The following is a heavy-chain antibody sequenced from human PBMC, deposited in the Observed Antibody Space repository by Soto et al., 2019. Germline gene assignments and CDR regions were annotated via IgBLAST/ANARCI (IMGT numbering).Heavy chain of an antibody. Sequence: GGSLRLSCAVSGFTFSSFGMNWVRQAPGKGLEWVSAISYGGGTTYYADSVKGRFTISRDNSKNTLYLQMNSLRAEDTAVYYCAKNPGYYYDSTGYHFDYWGQGTPVTVSS. D-gene: IGHD3-22*01. CDR1: GFTFSSFG. J-gene: IGHJ4*02. CDR3: AKNPGYYYDSTGYHFDY. V-gene: IGHV3-23*01. CDR2: ISYGGGTT.